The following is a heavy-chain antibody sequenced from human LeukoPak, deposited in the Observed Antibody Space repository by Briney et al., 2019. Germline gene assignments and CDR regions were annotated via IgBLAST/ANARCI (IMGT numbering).Heavy chain of an antibody. CDR3: ARHMVVLKTASYYFQS. CDR1: GGSISSSSYH. CDR2: IYYGGNT. J-gene: IGHJ4*02. V-gene: IGHV4-39*01. Sequence: PSETLSLTCSVSGGSISSSSYHWGWIRQPQGKGLEWIGSIYYGGNTYYNPSLRSRVTISVDTSKNQFSLRLNSVTAADTAVYYCARHMVVLKTASYYFQSWGQGTLVTVSS. D-gene: IGHD2-8*02.